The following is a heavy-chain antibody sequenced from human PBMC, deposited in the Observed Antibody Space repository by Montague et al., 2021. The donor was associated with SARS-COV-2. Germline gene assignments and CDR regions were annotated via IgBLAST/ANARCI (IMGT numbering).Heavy chain of an antibody. Sequence: SRRLSCAASGFTFSSHPMHWVRQAPGNGLEWVAVISFDGSSKYYVDSMKGRLTISRDNSKNTLFLQMNSLRDEDTAVYYCARGRQWLVLGQVDYWGQGTLVTVSS. CDR3: ARGRQWLVLGQVDY. J-gene: IGHJ4*02. D-gene: IGHD3-22*01. V-gene: IGHV3-30*04. CDR1: GFTFSSHP. CDR2: ISFDGSSK.